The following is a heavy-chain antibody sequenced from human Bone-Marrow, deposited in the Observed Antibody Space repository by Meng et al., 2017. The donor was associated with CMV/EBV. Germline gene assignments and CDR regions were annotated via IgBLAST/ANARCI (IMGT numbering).Heavy chain of an antibody. D-gene: IGHD6-13*01. CDR3: AREAIAARNDKDY. Sequence: GESLKISCAASGFTFDDYAMSWVRQAPGKGLEWVSAISGSGGSTYYADSVKGRFTISRDNSKNTLYLQMNSLRAEDTAVYYCAREAIAARNDKDYWGQGTLVTVSS. J-gene: IGHJ4*02. CDR2: ISGSGGST. CDR1: GFTFDDYA. V-gene: IGHV3-23*01.